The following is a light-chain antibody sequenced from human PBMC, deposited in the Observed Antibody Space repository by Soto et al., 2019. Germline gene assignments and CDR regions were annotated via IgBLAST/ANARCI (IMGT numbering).Light chain of an antibody. CDR1: SIDVGGYNY. J-gene: IGLJ1*01. CDR2: EVS. Sequence: QSVLTQPASVSGSPGQSITISCTGTSIDVGGYNYVSWYQQHPGKAPKLMIYEVSNRPSGVSNRFSGSKSGNTASLTISGLQAEDEADYYCSSYTSSSTYVFXTGTKV. CDR3: SSYTSSSTYV. V-gene: IGLV2-14*01.